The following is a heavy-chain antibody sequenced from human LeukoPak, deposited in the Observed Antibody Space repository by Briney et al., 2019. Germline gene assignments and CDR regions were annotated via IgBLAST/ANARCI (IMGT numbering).Heavy chain of an antibody. J-gene: IGHJ4*02. V-gene: IGHV1-69*15. Sequence: GSSVKVSCKASGGTFSSYAISWVRQAPGQGLEWMGKIIPIFGTANYAQKFQGRVTITADESPRTAYMELSSLRFEDTAVYYCARDCRADTCPFDYWGQGTLVTVSS. D-gene: IGHD2-15*01. CDR2: IIPIFGTA. CDR3: ARDCRADTCPFDY. CDR1: GGTFSSYA.